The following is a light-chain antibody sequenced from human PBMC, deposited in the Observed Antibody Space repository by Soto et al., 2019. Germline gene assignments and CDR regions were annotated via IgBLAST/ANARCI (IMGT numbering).Light chain of an antibody. CDR1: QSVSSTY. V-gene: IGKV3-20*01. CDR2: GAS. J-gene: IGKJ2*01. Sequence: EIVLTQSPGTLSLSPGERATLSCRASQSVSSTYLAWYQQQPGQAPRLLIYGASTRAAGIPDRFSGSGSGTDFTLTISRLEPEDFAVYYCQHYSSSLYTFGQGTKLEIK. CDR3: QHYSSSLYT.